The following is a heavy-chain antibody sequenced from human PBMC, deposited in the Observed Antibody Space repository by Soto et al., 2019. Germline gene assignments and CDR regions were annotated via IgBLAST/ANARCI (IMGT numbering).Heavy chain of an antibody. D-gene: IGHD3-10*01. Sequence: SETLSLTCTVFGDSISSRSYYRGWIRQPPGKGLEWIGSIYYSATTYYNPSLKSRVTISVDTSKNQFSLSLNSVTAADTAVYYCARSSYYGSGSYSGMDVWGQGTTVTVSS. CDR3: ARSSYYGSGSYSGMDV. V-gene: IGHV4-39*01. CDR2: IYYSATT. CDR1: GDSISSRSYY. J-gene: IGHJ6*02.